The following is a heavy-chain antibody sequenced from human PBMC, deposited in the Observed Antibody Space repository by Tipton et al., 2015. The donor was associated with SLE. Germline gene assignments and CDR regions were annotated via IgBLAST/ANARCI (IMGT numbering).Heavy chain of an antibody. Sequence: TLSLTCTVSGGSVSSSSYYWSWIRQHPGKGLEWIGYIYYSGSTDYYDPSLESRVSISIDTSKNEFSLKLSSVTAADTAVYYCAREGDSSANFYYYGVNVWGQGATVTVSS. J-gene: IGHJ6*02. CDR2: IYYSGSTD. D-gene: IGHD2-21*01. CDR1: GGSVSSSSYY. CDR3: AREGDSSANFYYYGVNV. V-gene: IGHV4-31*03.